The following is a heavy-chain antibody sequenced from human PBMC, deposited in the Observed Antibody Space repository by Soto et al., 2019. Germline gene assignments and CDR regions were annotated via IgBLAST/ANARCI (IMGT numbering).Heavy chain of an antibody. Sequence: ASVKVSCKASGYTFTSYAMHWVRQAPGQRLEWMGWINAGNGSTKYSQKFQGRVTITRDTSTSTAYMELRSLRSDDTAVYYCARESPPADYWGQGTLVTVSS. CDR3: ARESPPADY. CDR1: GYTFTSYA. V-gene: IGHV1-3*01. J-gene: IGHJ4*02. CDR2: INAGNGST.